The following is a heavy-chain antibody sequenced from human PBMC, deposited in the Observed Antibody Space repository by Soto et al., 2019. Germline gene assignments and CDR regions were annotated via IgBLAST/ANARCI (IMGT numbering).Heavy chain of an antibody. Sequence: GGPLRLSCAASVFTFSSYGMDWVRQAPGKGLEWVAFIWHDGGNKFYAESVKGRFTISRDNSKNTLYLQMTSLSAEDTAMYYCARDGDVNTGFGKDYWGQGTLVTVS. V-gene: IGHV3-33*01. CDR2: IWHDGGNK. J-gene: IGHJ4*02. CDR3: ARDGDVNTGFGKDY. CDR1: VFTFSSYG. D-gene: IGHD3-16*01.